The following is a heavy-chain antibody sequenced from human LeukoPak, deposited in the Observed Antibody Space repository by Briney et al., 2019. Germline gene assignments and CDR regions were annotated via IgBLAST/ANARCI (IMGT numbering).Heavy chain of an antibody. D-gene: IGHD2-15*01. Sequence: ASVKVSCKASGYTFTSYAMNWVRQAPGQGLEWMGWINTNTGNPTYAQGFTGRFVFSLDTSVSTAYLQISSLKAEDTAVYYCARDSSGYCSGGSCYLRFNWFDPWGQGTLVTVSS. J-gene: IGHJ5*02. V-gene: IGHV7-4-1*02. CDR2: INTNTGNP. CDR1: GYTFTSYA. CDR3: ARDSSGYCSGGSCYLRFNWFDP.